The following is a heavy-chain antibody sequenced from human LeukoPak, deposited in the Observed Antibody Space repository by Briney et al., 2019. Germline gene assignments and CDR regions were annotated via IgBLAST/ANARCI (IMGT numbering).Heavy chain of an antibody. Sequence: GGSLRLTCATSGLTFRTTWMHWVRQAPGKGLMWVSRMNGEGTTIDYADSVKGRFTVSRDYAKNTLFLQMNNLRTEDTALYFCATARNFRFEYWGQGSLVIVSA. CDR3: ATARNFRFEY. CDR2: MNGEGTTI. D-gene: IGHD1-7*01. V-gene: IGHV3-74*01. J-gene: IGHJ4*02. CDR1: GLTFRTTW.